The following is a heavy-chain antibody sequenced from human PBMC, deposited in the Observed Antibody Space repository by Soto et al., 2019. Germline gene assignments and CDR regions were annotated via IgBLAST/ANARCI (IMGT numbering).Heavy chain of an antibody. J-gene: IGHJ2*01. CDR1: GGSISSDDYY. CDR2: IYYTGRT. V-gene: IGHV4-30-4*01. CDR3: ARAPFRTLFSYWYFDL. Sequence: QVQLQESGPGLVKPSQTLSLTCTVSGGSISSDDYYWSWIRQPPGKGLEWIGYIYYTGRTYYNPSLKSRVTISIDKSKIQFSLKLNSVTAAHTAVYSCARAPFRTLFSYWYFDLWGRGTLVTVSS. D-gene: IGHD2-21*01.